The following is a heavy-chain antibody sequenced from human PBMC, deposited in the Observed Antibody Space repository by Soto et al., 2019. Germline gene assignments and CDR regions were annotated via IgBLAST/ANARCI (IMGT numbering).Heavy chain of an antibody. V-gene: IGHV4-31*03. J-gene: IGHJ6*02. Sequence: PSETLSLTCTVSGGSISSGGYYWSWIRQHPGKGLEWIGYIYYSGSTYYNPSLKSRVTISVDTSKNQFSLKLSSVTAADTAVYYCARANILTGYYSYYYYYGTDVWGQGTTVTVSS. CDR1: GGSISSGGYY. D-gene: IGHD3-9*01. CDR2: IYYSGST. CDR3: ARANILTGYYSYYYYYGTDV.